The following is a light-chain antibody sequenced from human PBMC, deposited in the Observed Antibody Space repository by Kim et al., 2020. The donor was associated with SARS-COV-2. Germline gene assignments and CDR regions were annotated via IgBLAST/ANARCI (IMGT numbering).Light chain of an antibody. J-gene: IGLJ3*02. CDR3: QVWDSSSDHPV. CDR1: NIGSKS. V-gene: IGLV3-21*04. Sequence: SYELTQPPSVSVAPGKTARITCGGNNIGSKSVHWYQQKPGQAPVLVIYYDSDRPSGIPERFSGSNSGNTATLTISRVEAGDEADYYCQVWDSSSDHPVFGVGTPLTVL. CDR2: YDS.